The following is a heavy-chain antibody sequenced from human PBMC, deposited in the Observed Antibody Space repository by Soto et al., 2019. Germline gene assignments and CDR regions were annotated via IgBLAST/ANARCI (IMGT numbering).Heavy chain of an antibody. CDR2: IIPIFGTA. CDR3: ARSVLRYFDWFPLSDY. J-gene: IGHJ4*02. Sequence: ASVKVSCKASGGTFSSYAISWVRQAPGQGLEWMGGIIPIFGTANYAQKFQGRVTITADESTSTAYMELSSLRSEDTAVYYCARSVLRYFDWFPLSDYWGQGTLVTVSS. CDR1: GGTFSSYA. D-gene: IGHD3-9*01. V-gene: IGHV1-69*13.